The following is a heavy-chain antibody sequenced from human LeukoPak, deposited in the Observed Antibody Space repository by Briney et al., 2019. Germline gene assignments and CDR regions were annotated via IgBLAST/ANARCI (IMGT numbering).Heavy chain of an antibody. CDR2: ISWDGGST. CDR3: AKAGIAVAGRAYFDY. D-gene: IGHD6-19*01. V-gene: IGHV3-43D*03. CDR1: GFTFDDYA. Sequence: GGSLRLSCAASGFTFDDYAMHWVRQAPGKGLEWVSLISWDGGSTYYADSVKGRFTISRDNSKNSLYLQMNSLRAEDTALYYCAKAGIAVAGRAYFDYWGQGTLVTVSS. J-gene: IGHJ4*02.